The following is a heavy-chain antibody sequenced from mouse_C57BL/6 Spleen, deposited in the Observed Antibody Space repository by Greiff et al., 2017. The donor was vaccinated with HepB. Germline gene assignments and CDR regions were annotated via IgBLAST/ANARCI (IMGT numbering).Heavy chain of an antibody. CDR1: GYTFTGYW. D-gene: IGHD1-1*01. CDR2: ILPGSGST. Sequence: VQLQQSGAELMKPGASVKLSCKATGYTFTGYWIEWVKQRPGHGLEWIGEILPGSGSTNYNEKFKGKATFTADTSSNTAYMQLSSLTTEDSAIYYCARSVHYYGSKYYYAMDYWGQGTSVTVSS. CDR3: ARSVHYYGSKYYYAMDY. J-gene: IGHJ4*01. V-gene: IGHV1-9*01.